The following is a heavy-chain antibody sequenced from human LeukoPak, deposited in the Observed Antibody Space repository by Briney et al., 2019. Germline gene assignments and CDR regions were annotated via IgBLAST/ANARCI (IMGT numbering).Heavy chain of an antibody. D-gene: IGHD3-16*01. Sequence: ASVKVSCKASGYTFTSFGVSWVRQAPGQGLEWMGWISAYNGNRKYAQNYQGRLTMTADTSTSIAYMELTSLRSDDTAMYYCVRDLGTLDTSGAIFFDFWGQGTLVTVSS. V-gene: IGHV1-18*01. J-gene: IGHJ4*02. CDR2: ISAYNGNR. CDR1: GYTFTSFG. CDR3: VRDLGTLDTSGAIFFDF.